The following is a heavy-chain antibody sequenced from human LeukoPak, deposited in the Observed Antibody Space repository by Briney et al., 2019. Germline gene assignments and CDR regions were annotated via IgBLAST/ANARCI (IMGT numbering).Heavy chain of an antibody. Sequence: PAGTLRLSCAASGFTFSSYAMSWVRQAPGKGREGVSAISGSGGSTYYADSVKGRFTISRDNSKNTLYLQMNSLRAEDTAVYYCAKDFREQLVPRHHDYRGQGTLVTVSS. D-gene: IGHD6-13*01. J-gene: IGHJ4*02. V-gene: IGHV3-23*01. CDR1: GFTFSSYA. CDR3: AKDFREQLVPRHHDY. CDR2: ISGSGGST.